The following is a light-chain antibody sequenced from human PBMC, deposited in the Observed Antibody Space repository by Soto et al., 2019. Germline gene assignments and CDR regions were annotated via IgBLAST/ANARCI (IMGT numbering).Light chain of an antibody. Sequence: EIVLTQSPGTLSLSPGERATLSCRASQSVSSSYLAWYQQKPGQAPRLLIYGASSRATGIPDRFSGSGSGTEFTLTISKLQSEDFAVYFCQKYHNWPPITVGQGTRLEI. CDR3: QKYHNWPPIT. J-gene: IGKJ5*01. CDR2: GAS. CDR1: QSVSSSY. V-gene: IGKV3-20*01.